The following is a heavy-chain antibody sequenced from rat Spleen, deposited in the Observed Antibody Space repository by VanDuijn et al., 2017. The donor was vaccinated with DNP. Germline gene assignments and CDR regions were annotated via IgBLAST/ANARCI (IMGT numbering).Heavy chain of an antibody. CDR1: GFIFSDFY. Sequence: EVQLVESGGGLVQPGRSLKLSCAASGFIFSDFYMAWVRQAPKKGLEWVASINYAGSNTYYGDSVKGRFTISRDNAKSTLYLQMNSLRSEDTATYFCARRSTNGGPPAYWGQGTLVTVSS. V-gene: IGHV5-22*01. J-gene: IGHJ3*01. D-gene: IGHD1-11*01. CDR2: INYAGSNT. CDR3: ARRSTNGGPPAY.